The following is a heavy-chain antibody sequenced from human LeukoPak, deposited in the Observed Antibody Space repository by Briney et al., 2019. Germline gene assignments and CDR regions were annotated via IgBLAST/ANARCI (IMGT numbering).Heavy chain of an antibody. CDR2: MNPDSGNT. D-gene: IGHD6-19*01. J-gene: IGHJ4*02. CDR1: GYTFTSYD. Sequence: ASVKVSCKASGYTFTSYDINWVRQATGQGLEWMGWMNPDSGNTGYAQKFQGRVTMTRDTSISTAYLELSSLRSEDTAVYYCARATSSGSYGGYWGQGTLVTVSS. CDR3: ARATSSGSYGGY. V-gene: IGHV1-8*01.